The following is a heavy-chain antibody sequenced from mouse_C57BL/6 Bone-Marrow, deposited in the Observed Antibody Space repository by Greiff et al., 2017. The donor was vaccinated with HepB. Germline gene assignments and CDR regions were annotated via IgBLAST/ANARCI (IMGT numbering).Heavy chain of an antibody. Sequence: VQLQQPGAELVRPGTSVKLSCKASGYTFTSYWMHWIKQRPGQGLEWIGVIDPSDSYTNYNQKFKGKATLTVDTSSSTAYMQLSSLTSEDSAVYYCARCWDYAFAYWGQGTLVTVSA. CDR1: GYTFTSYW. J-gene: IGHJ3*01. CDR3: ARCWDYAFAY. D-gene: IGHD2-4*01. CDR2: IDPSDSYT. V-gene: IGHV1-59*01.